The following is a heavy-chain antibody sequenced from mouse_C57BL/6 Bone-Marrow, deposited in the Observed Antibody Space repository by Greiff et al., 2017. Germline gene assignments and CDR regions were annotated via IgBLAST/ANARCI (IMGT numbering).Heavy chain of an antibody. CDR3: ARDRVGYAMDY. CDR1: GFTFSSYA. J-gene: IGHJ4*01. CDR2: ISDGGSYI. V-gene: IGHV5-4*01. D-gene: IGHD1-1*01. Sequence: EVQGVESGGGLVKPGGSLKLSCAASGFTFSSYAMSWVRQTPEKRLEWVATISDGGSYIYYPDNVKGRFTISRDNAKNNLYLQMSHLKSEDTAMYYCARDRVGYAMDYWGQGTSVTVSS.